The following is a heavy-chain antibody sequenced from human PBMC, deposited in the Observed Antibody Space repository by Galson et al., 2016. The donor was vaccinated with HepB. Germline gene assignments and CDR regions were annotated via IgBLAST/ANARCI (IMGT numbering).Heavy chain of an antibody. CDR1: GGSISSLGHY. D-gene: IGHD3-22*01. CDR3: ARSNYHDTSRAFDI. J-gene: IGHJ3*02. CDR2: MYYSGNA. V-gene: IGHV4-31*03. Sequence: TLSLTCTVSGGSISSLGHYWTWIRQNPEKGLQWIGYMYYSGNAHYNPSLKSRVIISIETSKNQFSLKLSSLTAADTAVYFCARSNYHDTSRAFDIWGQGTVITVSS.